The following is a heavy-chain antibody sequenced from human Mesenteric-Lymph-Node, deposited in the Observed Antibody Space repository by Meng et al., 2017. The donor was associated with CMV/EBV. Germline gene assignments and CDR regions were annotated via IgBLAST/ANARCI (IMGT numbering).Heavy chain of an antibody. Sequence: GESLKISCAASGFTFSSYEMNWVRQAPGKGLEWVSYISISGSTINYADSVKGRFTISRDNAKNSLYLQMNSLRAEDTAVYYCVRFVGYCSVTSCFDFWGQGTLVTVSS. V-gene: IGHV3-48*03. CDR3: VRFVGYCSVTSCFDF. CDR2: ISISGSTI. J-gene: IGHJ4*02. D-gene: IGHD2-2*01. CDR1: GFTFSSYE.